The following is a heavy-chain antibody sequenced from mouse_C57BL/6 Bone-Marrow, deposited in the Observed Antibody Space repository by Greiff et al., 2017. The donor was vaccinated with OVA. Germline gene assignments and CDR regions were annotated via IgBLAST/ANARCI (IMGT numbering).Heavy chain of an antibody. CDR3: ARQRGDGYFDV. CDR1: EYEFPSHD. D-gene: IGHD3-3*01. Sequence: EVKLMESGGGLVQPGESLKLSCESNEYEFPSHDMSWVRKTPEKRLELVAAINSDGGSTYYPDTMERRFIISRDNTKKTLYLQMSSLRSEDTALDYCARQRGDGYFDVWGTGTTVTVSS. V-gene: IGHV5-2*01. CDR2: INSDGGST. J-gene: IGHJ1*03.